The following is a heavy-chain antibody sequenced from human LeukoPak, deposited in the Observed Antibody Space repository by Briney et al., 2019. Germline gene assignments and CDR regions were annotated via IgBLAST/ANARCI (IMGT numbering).Heavy chain of an antibody. Sequence: GGSLRLSCAASGFTFSSFSMNWVRQAPGQGLEWVLSISSSSRYKYYADSVRGPFTISRDNAKNSQYLQMYSLRAEDTAVYYCARMSMVRGRLDYWGKGTLVSVSS. CDR3: ARMSMVRGRLDY. J-gene: IGHJ4*02. CDR1: GFTFSSFS. D-gene: IGHD3-10*01. V-gene: IGHV3-21*01. CDR2: ISSSSRYK.